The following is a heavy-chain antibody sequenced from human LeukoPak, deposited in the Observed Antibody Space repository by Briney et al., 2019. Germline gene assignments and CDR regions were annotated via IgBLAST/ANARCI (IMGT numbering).Heavy chain of an antibody. Sequence: PSQTLSLTCTVSGASISSGGYYWGWIRQHPGKGLEWIGYIYYSGSTYYNPSLKSRVTISVDTSKNQFSLKLSSVTAADTAVYYCARESYYGSGSYLLDYWGQGTLVTVSS. CDR1: GASISSGGYY. J-gene: IGHJ4*02. V-gene: IGHV4-31*03. CDR2: IYYSGST. D-gene: IGHD3-10*01. CDR3: ARESYYGSGSYLLDY.